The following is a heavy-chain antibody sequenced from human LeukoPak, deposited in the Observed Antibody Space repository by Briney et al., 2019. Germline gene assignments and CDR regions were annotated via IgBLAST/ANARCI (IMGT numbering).Heavy chain of an antibody. V-gene: IGHV3-30*18. CDR2: ISYDGSNK. CDR3: AKVPAAILIPNWFDP. Sequence: GGSLRLSCAASGFTFSSYGMHWVRQAPGMGLEWVAVISYDGSNKYYADSVKGRFTISRDNSKNTLYLQMNSLRAEDTAVYYCAKVPAAILIPNWFDPWGQGTLVTVSS. CDR1: GFTFSSYG. D-gene: IGHD2-2*01. J-gene: IGHJ5*02.